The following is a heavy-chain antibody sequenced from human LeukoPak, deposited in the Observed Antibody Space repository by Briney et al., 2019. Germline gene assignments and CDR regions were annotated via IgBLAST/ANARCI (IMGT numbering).Heavy chain of an antibody. CDR1: GFTFGDHA. J-gene: IGHJ4*02. CDR2: IRSKGYGGTT. Sequence: GGSLRLSCTASGFTFGDHAMTWVRQAPGKGLEWVGLIRSKGYGGTTEYAASVKGRFTISRDDSKSITYLQVNSLKTEDTAVYYCSRGGQQLGKGYFFDYWGQGTLVTVSS. V-gene: IGHV3-49*04. CDR3: SRGGQQLGKGYFFDY. D-gene: IGHD6-13*01.